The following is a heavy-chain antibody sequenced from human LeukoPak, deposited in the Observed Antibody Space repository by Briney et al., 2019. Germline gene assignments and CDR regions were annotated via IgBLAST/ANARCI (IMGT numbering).Heavy chain of an antibody. V-gene: IGHV4-34*01. Sequence: SETLSLTCAVYGGSFSGYYWSWIRQPPGKGLEWIGEINHSGSTNYNPSLKSRVTISVDTSKNQFSLKLSSVTAADTAVYYCARDSRTYDILTGYFPGEFDYWGQGTLVTVSS. CDR2: INHSGST. CDR3: ARDSRTYDILTGYFPGEFDY. D-gene: IGHD3-9*01. J-gene: IGHJ4*02. CDR1: GGSFSGYY.